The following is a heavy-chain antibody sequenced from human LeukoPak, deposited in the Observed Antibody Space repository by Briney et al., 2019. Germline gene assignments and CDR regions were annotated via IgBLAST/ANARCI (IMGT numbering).Heavy chain of an antibody. V-gene: IGHV3-23*01. Sequence: GGSLRLSCAASGFTFSSYAMSWVRQAPGKGLEWVSAISGSGGSTYYADSVKGRFTISRDNSKNTLYLQMNSLRAEDTAVYYCAKSVTTVIAYYYGMDVWGQGTTVTVSS. CDR3: AKSVTTVIAYYYGMDV. J-gene: IGHJ6*02. CDR1: GFTFSSYA. CDR2: ISGSGGST. D-gene: IGHD4-17*01.